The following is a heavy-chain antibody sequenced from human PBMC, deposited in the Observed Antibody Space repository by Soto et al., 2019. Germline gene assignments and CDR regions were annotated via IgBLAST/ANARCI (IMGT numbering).Heavy chain of an antibody. J-gene: IGHJ3*02. V-gene: IGHV3-73*01. D-gene: IGHD4-17*01. CDR2: IRSRANNYAT. CDR1: GFSFSGSA. CDR3: ARHRIMWANHVTMVVSNDGFDI. Sequence: EVQLVESGGGLVQPGGSLKLSCTASGFSFSGSAMHWVRQSSGKGLEWVGRIRSRANNYATAYAASVSGRFTVSRDDSKNTTYLQMNSLKNEDTAIYYCARHRIMWANHVTMVVSNDGFDIGGQGTMVTVSS.